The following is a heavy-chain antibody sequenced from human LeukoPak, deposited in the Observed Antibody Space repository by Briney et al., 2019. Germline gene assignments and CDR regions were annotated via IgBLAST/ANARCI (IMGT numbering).Heavy chain of an antibody. J-gene: IGHJ4*02. Sequence: GGSLRLSCVASGLTFSSYWMHWVRQDPGRGLVWVSRINGDGSATNYADSVQGRFTISRDNAKNTLFLQVNSLRVEDTAVYYCRTYRWGDSFDFWGQGTLVTVSS. CDR3: RTYRWGDSFDF. D-gene: IGHD3-16*01. CDR1: GLTFSSYW. V-gene: IGHV3-74*01. CDR2: INGDGSAT.